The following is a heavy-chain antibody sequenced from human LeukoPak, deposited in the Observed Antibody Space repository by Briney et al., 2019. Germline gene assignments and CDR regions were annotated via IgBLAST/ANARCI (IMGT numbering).Heavy chain of an antibody. J-gene: IGHJ4*02. V-gene: IGHV3-9*01. CDR1: GFTFDDYA. CDR2: ISWNSGSI. D-gene: IGHD6-19*01. Sequence: GRSLRLSCAASGFTFDDYAMHWVRQAPGKGLEWVSGISWNSGSIGYADSVKGRFTISRDNAKNSLYLQMNSLRAEDTALYYCAKGDSSGSNDYWGQGTLVTVSS. CDR3: AKGDSSGSNDY.